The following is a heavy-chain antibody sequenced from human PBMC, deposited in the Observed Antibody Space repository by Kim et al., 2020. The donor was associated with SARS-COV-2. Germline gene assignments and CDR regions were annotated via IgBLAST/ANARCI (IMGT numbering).Heavy chain of an antibody. V-gene: IGHV5-51*01. CDR2: IYPGDSDT. D-gene: IGHD6-25*01. CDR3: ARHGAGASGNYYYYGMDV. Sequence: GESLKISCKGSGYSFTNYWIGWVRQMPGKGLEWMGIIYPGDSDTRYSPSFQGQVTISDDKSISTAYLQWSSLKASDTAMYYCARHGAGASGNYYYYGMDVWGQGTTVTVSS. J-gene: IGHJ6*02. CDR1: GYSFTNYW.